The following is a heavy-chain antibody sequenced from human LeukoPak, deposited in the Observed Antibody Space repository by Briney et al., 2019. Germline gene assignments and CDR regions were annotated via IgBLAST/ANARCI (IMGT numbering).Heavy chain of an antibody. CDR2: IRYDGSNK. V-gene: IGHV3-30*02. CDR1: GFTFSSYG. D-gene: IGHD6-13*01. J-gene: IGHJ1*01. CDR3: ARDITAAGNGFQH. Sequence: GGSLRLSCAASGFTFSSYGVHWVCQAPGKGLERVAFIRYDGSNKYYADSVKGRFTISRDNAKNTLNLQMNSLRAEDMAVYYCARDITAAGNGFQHWGQGTLVTVSS.